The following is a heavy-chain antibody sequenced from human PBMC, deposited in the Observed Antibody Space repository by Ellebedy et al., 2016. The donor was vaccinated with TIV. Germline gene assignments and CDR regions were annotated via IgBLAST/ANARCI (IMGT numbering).Heavy chain of an antibody. CDR1: GFTFSDYH. V-gene: IGHV3-11*04. CDR3: ARDRYDILTGSQNDDAFDI. CDR2: ISSSGSTI. D-gene: IGHD3-9*01. J-gene: IGHJ3*02. Sequence: GESLKISCAASGFTFSDYHMSWIRQAPGKGLEWVSYISSSGSTIYYADSVKGRFTISRDNAKNSLYLQMNSLRAEDTAVYYCARDRYDILTGSQNDDAFDIWGQGTMVTVSS.